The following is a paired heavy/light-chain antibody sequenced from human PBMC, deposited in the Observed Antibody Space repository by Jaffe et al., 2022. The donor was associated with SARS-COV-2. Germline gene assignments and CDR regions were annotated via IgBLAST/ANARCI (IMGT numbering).Light chain of an antibody. CDR2: SDN. V-gene: IGLV1-44*01. J-gene: IGLJ3*02. CDR1: SSNIGTNV. CDR3: AVWDDSLSGWV. Sequence: QSVLTQPPSASGTPGQRVTFSCSGSSSNIGTNVVNWHQQLPGTAPKLVIYSDNRRPSGVPDRFSGSRSGTSASLAISGLQSEDEADYFCAVWDDSLSGWVFGGGTRLTVL.
Heavy chain of an antibody. V-gene: IGHV6-1*01. D-gene: IGHD6-13*01. Sequence: QVQLQQSGPRLVKPSQTLSLTCAISGDSVSSDSAAWNWIRQSPSRGLEWLGRTYYRSRWYSKSAPSVRGRITIDPDTSKNQFSLQLNSVTPEDTAVYYCARGPAQLAVWGQGILVTVTS. CDR3: ARGPAQLAV. CDR2: TYYRSRWYS. J-gene: IGHJ4*02. CDR1: GDSVSSDSAA.